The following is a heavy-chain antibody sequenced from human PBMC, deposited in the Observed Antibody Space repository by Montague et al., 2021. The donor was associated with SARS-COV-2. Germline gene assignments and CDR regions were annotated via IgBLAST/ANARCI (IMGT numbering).Heavy chain of an antibody. V-gene: IGHV4-34*01. CDR3: ARGYCSSTTCYRSLHY. J-gene: IGHJ4*02. Sequence: SETLSLTCTVHRGSFSSYYWTWIRQPPGKGLEWIGEINHSGGVNYNPSLKSRVTISVDTSKNHFSLKLRSVTAADTAIYYCARGYCSSTTCYRSLHYWGQGTLVAVSS. CDR2: INHSGGV. D-gene: IGHD2-2*01. CDR1: RGSFSSYY.